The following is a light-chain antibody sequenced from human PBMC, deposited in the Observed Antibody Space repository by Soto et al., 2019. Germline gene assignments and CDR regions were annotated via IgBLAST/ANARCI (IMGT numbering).Light chain of an antibody. Sequence: QSALTQPRSVSGSPGQSVALSCTGTSSNVGGYNYVSWYQQHPGKAPKLMIYDVSKRPSGVPDRFSGSKSGNTASLSISGLQAEDEADYYCCSYAGSYTSHAFGNGTKVTVL. J-gene: IGLJ1*01. CDR2: DVS. CDR3: CSYAGSYTSHA. V-gene: IGLV2-11*01. CDR1: SSNVGGYNY.